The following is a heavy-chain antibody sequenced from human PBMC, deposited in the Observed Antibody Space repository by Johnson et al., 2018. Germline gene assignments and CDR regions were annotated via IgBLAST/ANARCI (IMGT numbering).Heavy chain of an antibody. V-gene: IGHV3-48*02. D-gene: IGHD2/OR15-2a*01. CDR3: RRWGGNTDI. Sequence: VQLQESGGGLVQPGESLRLCCTASGITLNTYDIHWIRQAAGKGLEWLSYISGSGSTIYYADSVKGQFTVSKDTAKNSVILQMNSLMDEDTAVYYCRRWGGNTDIWGQGTMVTVSS. CDR2: ISGSGSTI. CDR1: GITLNTYD. J-gene: IGHJ3*02.